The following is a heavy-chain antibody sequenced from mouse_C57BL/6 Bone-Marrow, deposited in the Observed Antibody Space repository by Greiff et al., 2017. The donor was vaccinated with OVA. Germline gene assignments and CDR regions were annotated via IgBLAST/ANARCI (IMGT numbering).Heavy chain of an antibody. CDR3: ASHYYGSRRGPWFAY. CDR2: IWTGGGT. CDR1: GFSLTSYA. D-gene: IGHD1-1*01. J-gene: IGHJ3*01. Sequence: VQRVESGPGLVAPSQSLSITCTVSGFSLTSYAISWVRQPPGKGLEWLGVIWTGGGTNYNSALKSRLSISKDNSKIQVFLKMNSLQTDDTARYXCASHYYGSRRGPWFAYWGQGTLVTVSA. V-gene: IGHV2-9-1*01.